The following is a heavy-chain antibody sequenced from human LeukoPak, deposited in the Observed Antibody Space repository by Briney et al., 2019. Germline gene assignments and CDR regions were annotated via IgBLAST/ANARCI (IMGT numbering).Heavy chain of an antibody. V-gene: IGHV4-61*02. J-gene: IGHJ6*03. CDR1: GGSISSGGYY. D-gene: IGHD6-25*01. CDR3: ARGRAGLYYYMDV. Sequence: PSETLSLTCTVSGGSISSGGYYWSWIRQPAGKGLEWIGRICTSGSTNYNPSLKSRVTMSVDTSKNQFSLELSSVTAADTAVYYCARGRAGLYYYMDVWGKGTTVTVSS. CDR2: ICTSGST.